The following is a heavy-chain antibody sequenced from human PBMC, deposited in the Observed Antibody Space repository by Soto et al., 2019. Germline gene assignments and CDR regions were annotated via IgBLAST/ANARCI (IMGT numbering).Heavy chain of an antibody. CDR1: GGSVNTDYW. CDR2: VHHSGTT. V-gene: IGHV4-4*02. J-gene: IGHJ4*02. D-gene: IGHD3-22*01. Sequence: SETLSLTCAVSGGSVNTDYWWSWVRQPPGKGLEWIGEVHHSGTTNYIPSLKSRVTISVDTSKNQFSLKLSSVTAADTAVYYCARRPKQDSSGCFDYWGQGTLVTVSS. CDR3: ARRPKQDSSGCFDY.